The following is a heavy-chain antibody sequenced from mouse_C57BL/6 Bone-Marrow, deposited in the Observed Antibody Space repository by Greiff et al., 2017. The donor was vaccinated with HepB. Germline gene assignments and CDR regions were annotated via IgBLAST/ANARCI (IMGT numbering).Heavy chain of an antibody. J-gene: IGHJ1*03. CDR2: IDPSDSYT. CDR1: GYTFISYW. V-gene: IGHV1-69*01. CDR3: ARSKGYWYFDV. Sequence: QVQLQQPGAELVMPGASVKLSCKASGYTFISYWMHWVKQRPGQGLEWIGEIDPSDSYTNYNQKFKGKSTLTVDKSSSTAYMQLSSLTSEDSAVYYCARSKGYWYFDVWGTGTTVTRSS.